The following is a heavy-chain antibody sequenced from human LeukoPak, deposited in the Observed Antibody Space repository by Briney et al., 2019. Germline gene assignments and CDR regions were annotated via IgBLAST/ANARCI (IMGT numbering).Heavy chain of an antibody. CDR1: GDSFSSHY. D-gene: IGHD4-17*01. J-gene: IGHJ3*02. Sequence: SETLSLTCTVSGDSFSSHYWTWIRQPPGKGLEWIGYISYRGSTNYSPSLKSLVTISIDTSKNQFSLRLSSVTAADTAVYYCARDLVTVTKGFDIWGQGTMVSVFS. CDR2: ISYRGST. CDR3: ARDLVTVTKGFDI. V-gene: IGHV4-59*11.